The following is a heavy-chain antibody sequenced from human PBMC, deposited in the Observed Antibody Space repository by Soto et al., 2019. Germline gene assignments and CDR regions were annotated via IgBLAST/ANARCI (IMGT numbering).Heavy chain of an antibody. J-gene: IGHJ4*02. V-gene: IGHV4-59*08. D-gene: IGHD3-10*01. CDR2: IFYSGST. Sequence: SETLSLTCTVSGGSINNYYWSWIRQPPGKGLEWIGYIFYSGSTKYNPSLKSRATISIDTSKNQVSLKLSSVTAEDTAVYYCATLPRGHWGQGTLVIVSA. CDR1: GGSINNYY. CDR3: ATLPRGH.